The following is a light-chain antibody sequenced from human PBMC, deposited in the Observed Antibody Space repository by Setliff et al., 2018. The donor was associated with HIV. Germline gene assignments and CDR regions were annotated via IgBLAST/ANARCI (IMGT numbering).Light chain of an antibody. CDR2: EGS. CDR1: SSDLGSYHL. J-gene: IGLJ1*01. CDR3: CSYVAGSHYV. Sequence: QSALTQPASVSWSPGQSITISCTGTSSDLGSYHLVSWYQHHPGKAPKLMIYEGSQRPPGVSTRFSGSTSGDTASLTIAGLQAEDEADYYCCSYVAGSHYVFGTGTKVTVL. V-gene: IGLV2-23*01.